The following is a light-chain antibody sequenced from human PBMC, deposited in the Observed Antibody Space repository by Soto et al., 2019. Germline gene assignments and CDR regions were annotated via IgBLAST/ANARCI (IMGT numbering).Light chain of an antibody. CDR3: CSYAGSSTLV. Sequence: ALTQPASVSGSPGQSITISCTGTSSDVGSYNLVSWYQQHPGKAPKLMIYEGSKRPSGVSNRFSGSKSGNTASLTISGLQAEDEADYYCCSYAGSSTLVFGGGTQLTVL. CDR2: EGS. CDR1: SSDVGSYNL. J-gene: IGLJ2*01. V-gene: IGLV2-23*01.